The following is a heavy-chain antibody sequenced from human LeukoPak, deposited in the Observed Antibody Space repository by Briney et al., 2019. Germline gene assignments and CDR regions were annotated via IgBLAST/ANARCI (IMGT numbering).Heavy chain of an antibody. CDR1: GFTFNNYA. CDR2: ISGSGDST. Sequence: GGSLRLSCVASGFTFNNYAINWVRQTPGKGLEWVSGISGSGDSTFYGDSVKGRFTISRDNRKNKGFLQMNSLRAEDTAVYYCARQMVEGQQNYYMDVWGNGTTVTVSS. CDR3: ARQMVEGQQNYYMDV. J-gene: IGHJ6*03. D-gene: IGHD2-15*01. V-gene: IGHV3-23*01.